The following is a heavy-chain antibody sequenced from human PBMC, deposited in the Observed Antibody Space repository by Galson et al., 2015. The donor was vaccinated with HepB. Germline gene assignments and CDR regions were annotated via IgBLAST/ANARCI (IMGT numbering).Heavy chain of an antibody. CDR2: IIPIFGTA. V-gene: IGHV1-69*13. D-gene: IGHD2-2*01. Sequence: SVKVSCKASGGTFSSYAISWVRQAPGQGLEWMGGIIPIFGTANYAQKFQGRVTITADESTSTAYMELSSLRSEDTALYYCARDCSSTRCYGEDYYYYYGMDVWGQGTTVTVSS. CDR1: GGTFSSYA. CDR3: ARDCSSTRCYGEDYYYYYGMDV. J-gene: IGHJ6*02.